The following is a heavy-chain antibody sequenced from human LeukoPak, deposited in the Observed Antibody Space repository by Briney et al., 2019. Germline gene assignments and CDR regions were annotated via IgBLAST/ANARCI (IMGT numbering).Heavy chain of an antibody. J-gene: IGHJ3*02. V-gene: IGHV1-18*01. CDR1: GHTFTSYG. CDR2: ISAYNGNT. CDR3: ARDIAVAANDAFDI. D-gene: IGHD6-19*01. Sequence: ASVKVSCKASGHTFTSYGISWVRQAPGQGLEWMGWISAYNGNTNYAQKLQGRVTMTTDTSTSTAYMELRSLRSDDTAVYYCARDIAVAANDAFDIWGQGTMVTVSS.